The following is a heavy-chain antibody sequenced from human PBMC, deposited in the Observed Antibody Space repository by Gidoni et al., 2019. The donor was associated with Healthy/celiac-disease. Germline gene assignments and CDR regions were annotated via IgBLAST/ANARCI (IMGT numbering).Heavy chain of an antibody. D-gene: IGHD5-12*01. CDR1: VGSFSGYY. V-gene: IGHV4-34*01. CDR3: AGDGYNQTDVDY. CDR2: INHSGST. J-gene: IGHJ4*02. Sequence: QVQLQQWGAGLLKPSETLSLTCAVYVGSFSGYYWSWIRQPPGKGLEWIGEINHSGSTNYNPSLKSRVTISVDTSKNQFSLKLSSVTAADTAVYYWAGDGYNQTDVDYWGQGTLVTVSS.